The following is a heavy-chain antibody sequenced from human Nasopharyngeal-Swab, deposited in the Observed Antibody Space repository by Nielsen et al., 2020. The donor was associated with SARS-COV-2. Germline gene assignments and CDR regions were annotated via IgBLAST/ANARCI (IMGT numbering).Heavy chain of an antibody. CDR3: ARESVSITTYIDH. CDR2: IKPDGSEQ. J-gene: IGHJ4*02. D-gene: IGHD3-22*01. CDR1: GFTFSDYA. V-gene: IGHV3-7*03. Sequence: GGSLRLSCAASGFTFSDYAMSWVRQTPGKGLEWVANIKPDGSEQNYLDSVKGRFTISRDNARNSLYLQINSLRAEDTAMYYCARESVSITTYIDHWGQGTLVTVSS.